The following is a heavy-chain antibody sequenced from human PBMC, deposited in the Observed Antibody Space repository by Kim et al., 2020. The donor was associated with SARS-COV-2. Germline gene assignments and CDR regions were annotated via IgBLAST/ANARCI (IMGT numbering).Heavy chain of an antibody. CDR1: GFTFTNYW. D-gene: IGHD1-26*01. CDR2: IKPDGSER. CDR3: ARERVQIVRATGYNGMGV. Sequence: GPLRLSCATSGFTFTNYWMSWVRQAPGKGLEWVANIKPDGSERNYADSVRGRFTISRDNAENSLYLHMNSLRAEDTAVYYCARERVQIVRATGYNGMGVWGQGTAVTVSS. V-gene: IGHV3-7*03. J-gene: IGHJ6*02.